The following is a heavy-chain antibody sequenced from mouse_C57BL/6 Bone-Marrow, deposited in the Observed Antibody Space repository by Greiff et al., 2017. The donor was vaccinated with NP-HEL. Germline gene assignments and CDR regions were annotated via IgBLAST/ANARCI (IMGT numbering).Heavy chain of an antibody. CDR3: ARKSYYSNYFDY. CDR2: IWSGGST. D-gene: IGHD2-5*01. J-gene: IGHJ2*01. Sequence: VKLMESGPGLVQPSQSLSITCTVSGFSLTSYGVHWVRQSPGKGLEWLGVIWSGGSTDYNAAFISRLSISKDNSKSQVFFKMNSLQADDTAIYYCARKSYYSNYFDYWGQGTTLTVSS. CDR1: GFSLTSYG. V-gene: IGHV2-2*01.